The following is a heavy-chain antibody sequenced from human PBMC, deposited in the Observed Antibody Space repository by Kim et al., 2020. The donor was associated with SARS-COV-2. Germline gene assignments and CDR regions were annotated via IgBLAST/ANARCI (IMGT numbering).Heavy chain of an antibody. CDR1: GFTFSSYS. D-gene: IGHD5-18*01. J-gene: IGHJ4*02. Sequence: GGSLRLSCAASGFTFSSYSMNWVRQAPGKGLEWVSSISSSSSYIYYADSVKGRFTISRDNAKNSLYLQMNSLRAEDTAVYYCARLNSYGHHNRDYWGQGTLVTVSS. CDR2: ISSSSSYI. V-gene: IGHV3-21*01. CDR3: ARLNSYGHHNRDY.